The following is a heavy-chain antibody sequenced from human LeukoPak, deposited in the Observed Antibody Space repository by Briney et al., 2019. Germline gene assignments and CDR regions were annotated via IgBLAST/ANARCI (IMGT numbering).Heavy chain of an antibody. V-gene: IGHV7-4-1*02. CDR2: INTNTGNP. J-gene: IGHJ4*02. CDR3: AREADYSSSSVLMDY. Sequence: ASVKVSCKPSGYTFTSYAMNCVRQAPGQGLEWMGWINTNTGNPTYAQGFTGRFVFSLDTSVSTAYLQISSLKAEDTAVYYCAREADYSSSSVLMDYWGQGTLVTVSS. CDR1: GYTFTSYA. D-gene: IGHD6-6*01.